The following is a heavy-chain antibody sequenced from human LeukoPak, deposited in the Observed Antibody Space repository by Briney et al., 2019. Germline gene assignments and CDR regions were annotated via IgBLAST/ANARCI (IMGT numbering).Heavy chain of an antibody. V-gene: IGHV4-59*08. CDR1: GGSFSGYC. CDR3: ARHGRYCSGGSCYRIYGMDV. CDR2: IYYSGST. J-gene: IGHJ6*02. D-gene: IGHD2-15*01. Sequence: SETLSLTCAVYGGSFSGYCWSWLRQPPGKGLEWIGYIYYSGSTNYNPSLKSRVTISVDTSKNQFSLKLSSVTAADTAVYYCARHGRYCSGGSCYRIYGMDVWGQGTTVTVSS.